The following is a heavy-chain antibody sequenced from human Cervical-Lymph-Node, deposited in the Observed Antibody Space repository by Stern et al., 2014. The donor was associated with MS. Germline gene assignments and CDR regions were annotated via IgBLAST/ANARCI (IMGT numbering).Heavy chain of an antibody. Sequence: QVQLVQSGAEVKKPGSSVKVSCKASGGTFSNYAINWVRQAPGQGLEWMGGIIPIFGRPNYAQKFQGRVTITADESTSTAYMELSSLISEDTAVYYCARGWSYDILTGYSYWGQGTLVTVSS. CDR3: ARGWSYDILTGYSY. V-gene: IGHV1-69*01. CDR2: IIPIFGRP. D-gene: IGHD3-9*01. J-gene: IGHJ4*02. CDR1: GGTFSNYA.